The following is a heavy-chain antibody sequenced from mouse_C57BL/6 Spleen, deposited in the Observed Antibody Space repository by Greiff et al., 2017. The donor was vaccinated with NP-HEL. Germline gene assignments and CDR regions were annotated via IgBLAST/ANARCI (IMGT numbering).Heavy chain of an antibody. CDR3: ARLGVTTVYYAMDY. Sequence: EVKLVESGGGLVKPGGSLKLSCAASGFTFSDYGMHWVRQAPEKGLEWVAYISSGSSTIYYADTVKGRFTISRDNAKNTLFLQMTSLRSEDTAMYYCARLGVTTVYYAMDYWGQGTSVTVSS. CDR1: GFTFSDYG. V-gene: IGHV5-17*01. D-gene: IGHD2-2*01. J-gene: IGHJ4*01. CDR2: ISSGSSTI.